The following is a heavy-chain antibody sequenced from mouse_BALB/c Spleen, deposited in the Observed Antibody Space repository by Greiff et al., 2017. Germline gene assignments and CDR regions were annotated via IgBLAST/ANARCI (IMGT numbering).Heavy chain of an antibody. D-gene: IGHD2-4*01. Sequence: QVQLKESGAELVKPGASVKLSCKASGYTFTSYYMYWVKQRPGQGLEWIGEINPSNGGTNFNEKFKSKATLTVDKSSSTAYMQLSSLTSEDSAVYYCTRSGITTAWFAYWGLGTLVTVSA. CDR1: GYTFTSYY. V-gene: IGHV1S81*02. J-gene: IGHJ3*01. CDR3: TRSGITTAWFAY. CDR2: INPSNGGT.